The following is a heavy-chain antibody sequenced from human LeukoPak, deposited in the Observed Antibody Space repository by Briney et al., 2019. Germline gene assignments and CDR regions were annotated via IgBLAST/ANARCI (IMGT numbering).Heavy chain of an antibody. CDR1: GYNFTNYG. D-gene: IGHD7-27*01. V-gene: IGHV1-18*01. J-gene: IGHJ4*02. CDR3: ARASGDGGVDY. Sequence: ASVKVSCRASGYNFTNYGVTWVRHAPGRGLECLGLISASNGNTNYAQKLQGRVTMTTDPSTSTGYMELTSLRSDDTAVYYCARASGDGGVDYWGQGTLITVSS. CDR2: ISASNGNT.